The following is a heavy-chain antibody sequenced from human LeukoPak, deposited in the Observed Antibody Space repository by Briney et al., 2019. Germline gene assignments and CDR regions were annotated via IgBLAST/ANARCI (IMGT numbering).Heavy chain of an antibody. Sequence: SETLSLTCTVSGGSISSYYWSWIRQPPGKGLEWIGEINHSGSTNYNPSLKSRVTISVDTSKNQFSLKLTSVTAADTAVYYCARDGGTHDAFDIWAQGTMVTVSS. CDR2: INHSGST. CDR3: ARDGGTHDAFDI. D-gene: IGHD3-16*01. CDR1: GGSISSYY. V-gene: IGHV4-34*01. J-gene: IGHJ3*02.